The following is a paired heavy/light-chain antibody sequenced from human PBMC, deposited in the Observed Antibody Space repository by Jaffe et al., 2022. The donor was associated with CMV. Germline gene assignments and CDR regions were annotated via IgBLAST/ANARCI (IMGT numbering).Heavy chain of an antibody. D-gene: IGHD6-6*01. CDR1: GYNFSNYW. V-gene: IGHV5-51*01. CDR2: IYPGDSDA. Sequence: EVQLVQSVAEVKKPGESLKISCQGSGYNFSNYWIGWVRQMPGKGLEWMGIIYPGDSDARYSPSFQGQVVISADKSVSTTYLQWSNLKASDTAMYFCARRDYSSSVLKTFFYHWGQGTLVTVSS. J-gene: IGHJ4*02. CDR3: ARRDYSSSVLKTFFYH.
Light chain of an antibody. V-gene: IGLV3-19*01. Sequence: SSELTQDPAVSVALGQTVRITCQGDSLRSYYASWYQQKSGQAPILVLYGKNNRPSGIPDRFSGASSGNKASLTITGVQAEDEGDYFCSCRAGSGNPLEVFGGGTKMTVL. CDR1: SLRSYY. CDR2: GKN. J-gene: IGLJ3*02. CDR3: SCRAGSGNPLEV.